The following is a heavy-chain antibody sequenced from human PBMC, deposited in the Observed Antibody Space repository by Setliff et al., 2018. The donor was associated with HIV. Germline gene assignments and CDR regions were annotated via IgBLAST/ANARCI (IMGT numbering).Heavy chain of an antibody. D-gene: IGHD4-4*01. V-gene: IGHV3-53*01. CDR2: LYSGGST. CDR1: GFTVRSSY. Sequence: GGSLRLSCAASGFTVRSSYMSWVRQAPGKGLERVSVLYSGGSTNYADSVKGRFTISRDNSKSTLYLQMNSLRAEDTAVYYCANPPTVTTDYYYCYMDVWGKGITVTVSS. CDR3: ANPPTVTTDYYYCYMDV. J-gene: IGHJ6*03.